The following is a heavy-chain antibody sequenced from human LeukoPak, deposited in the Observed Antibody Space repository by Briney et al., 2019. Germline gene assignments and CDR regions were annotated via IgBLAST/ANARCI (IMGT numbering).Heavy chain of an antibody. J-gene: IGHJ4*02. CDR3: AREMATRYYFDY. Sequence: GGSLRLSCAASGFTVSSNYMSWVRQAPGKGLEWVSVIYSGGSTYYADSVKGRFTISRDNSKNTLYLQINSLRAEDTAVYYCAREMATRYYFDYWGQGTLVTVSS. CDR2: IYSGGST. V-gene: IGHV3-66*01. D-gene: IGHD5-24*01. CDR1: GFTVSSNY.